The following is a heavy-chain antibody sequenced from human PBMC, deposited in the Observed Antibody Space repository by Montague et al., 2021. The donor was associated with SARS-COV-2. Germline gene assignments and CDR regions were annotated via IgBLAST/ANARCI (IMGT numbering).Heavy chain of an antibody. CDR3: ARTPTRPLSLDS. Sequence: SETLSLTCAVYGGSLSGDHWSWIRQPPGKGLEWIGEVNHSGHTNYNVSLKSRVTMSVATSTSQFSLTVRSVTAADTAVYYCARTPTRPLSLDSWGQGTLVTVSS. D-gene: IGHD6-6*01. J-gene: IGHJ4*02. CDR2: VNHSGHT. CDR1: GGSLSGDH. V-gene: IGHV4-34*01.